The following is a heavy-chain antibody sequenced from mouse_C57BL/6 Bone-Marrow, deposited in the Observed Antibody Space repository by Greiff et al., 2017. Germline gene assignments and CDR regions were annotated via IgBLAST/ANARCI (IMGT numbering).Heavy chain of an antibody. CDR3: ARHRTTVVATDWYFDV. J-gene: IGHJ1*03. CDR2: INSDGGST. Sequence: EVKLQESGGGLVQPGESLKLSCESNEYEFPSHDMSWVRKTPEKRLELVAAINSDGGSTYYPDTMERRFIISRDNTKKTLYLQMSSLRSEDTALYYCARHRTTVVATDWYFDVWGTGTTVTVSS. D-gene: IGHD1-1*01. V-gene: IGHV5-2*01. CDR1: EYEFPSHD.